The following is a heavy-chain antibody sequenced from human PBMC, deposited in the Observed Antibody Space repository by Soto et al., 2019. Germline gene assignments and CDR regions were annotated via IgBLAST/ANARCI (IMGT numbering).Heavy chain of an antibody. CDR2: INHSGST. V-gene: IGHV4-34*01. Sequence: QVQLQQWGAGLLKPSETLSLTCAVYGGSFSGYYWSWIRQPPGKGLEWIGEINHSGSTNYNPSLKSSVTISGGTSNNQSSLKLCFVTAADTTVYDCARRGTAHYVWGSYRKESYYLDYWGQGTLVTVSS. CDR1: GGSFSGYY. J-gene: IGHJ4*02. D-gene: IGHD3-16*02. CDR3: ARRGTAHYVWGSYRKESYYLDY.